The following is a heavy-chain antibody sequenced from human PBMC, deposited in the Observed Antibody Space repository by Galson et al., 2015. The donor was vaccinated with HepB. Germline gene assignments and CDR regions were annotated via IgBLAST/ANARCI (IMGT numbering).Heavy chain of an antibody. CDR2: ISFDGIDK. J-gene: IGHJ2*01. V-gene: IGHV3-30-3*01. CDR1: GFTFSSYA. CDR3: AREGVAASGRWGYFDL. D-gene: IGHD6-13*01. Sequence: SLRLSCAASGFTFSSYAMHWVRQAPGKGLEWVAVISFDGIDKKYADSVKGRFTISRDNSKTTLYLQMNSLRPEDTAVYYCAREGVAASGRWGYFDLWGRGTLVIVSS.